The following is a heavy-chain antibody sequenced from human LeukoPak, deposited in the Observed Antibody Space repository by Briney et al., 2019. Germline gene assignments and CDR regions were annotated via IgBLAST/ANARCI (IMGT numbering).Heavy chain of an antibody. J-gene: IGHJ6*03. V-gene: IGHV5-51*01. CDR1: GYSFTSYW. Sequence: GESLKISCKGSGYSFTSYWIGWVRQMPGKGLEWMGIISPGDSDTRYSPSFQGQVTISADKSMSTAYLQWSRLKASDTAMYYCARAVAQGNYYYSYMDFWGKGTTVTVSS. D-gene: IGHD6-19*01. CDR2: ISPGDSDT. CDR3: ARAVAQGNYYYSYMDF.